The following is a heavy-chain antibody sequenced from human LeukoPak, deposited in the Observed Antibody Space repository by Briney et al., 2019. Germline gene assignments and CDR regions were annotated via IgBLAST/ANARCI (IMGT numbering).Heavy chain of an antibody. CDR1: GFTFSSYS. CDR3: ARGIAAADDY. V-gene: IGHV3-21*01. CDR2: ISSSSSYI. D-gene: IGHD6-13*01. J-gene: IGHJ4*02. Sequence: KPGGSLRLSCAASGFTFSSYSMNWVRQAPGKGLEWVSSISSSSSYIYYADSVKGRFTISRDNAKNSLYLQMNSLRAEGTAVYYCARGIAAADDYWGQGTLVTVSS.